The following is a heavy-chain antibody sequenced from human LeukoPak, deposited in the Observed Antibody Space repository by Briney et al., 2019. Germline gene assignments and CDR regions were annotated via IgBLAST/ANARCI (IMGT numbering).Heavy chain of an antibody. CDR3: AGGDYYDSSGYYLYYYGMDV. D-gene: IGHD3-22*01. J-gene: IGHJ6*02. V-gene: IGHV1-2*02. CDR1: GYTFTGYY. Sequence: ASVKVSCKASGYTFTGYYMHWVRQAPGQGLGWMGWINPNSGGTNYAQKFQGRVTMTRDTSISTAYMELSRLRSDDTAVYYCAGGDYYDSSGYYLYYYGMDVWGQGTTVTVS. CDR2: INPNSGGT.